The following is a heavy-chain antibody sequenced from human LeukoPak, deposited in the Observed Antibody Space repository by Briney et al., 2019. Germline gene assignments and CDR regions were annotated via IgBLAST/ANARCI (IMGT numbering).Heavy chain of an antibody. CDR2: IYSGGST. J-gene: IGHJ5*02. V-gene: IGHV3-53*04. CDR3: ARASPMVTPNWFDP. Sequence: PGGSLRLSCAASGFTFSSYAMSWVRQAPGKGLGWVSVIYSGGSTYYADSVKGRFTISRHNSKNTLYLQMNSLRAEDTAVYYCARASPMVTPNWFDPWGQGTLVTVSS. CDR1: GFTFSSYA. D-gene: IGHD5-18*01.